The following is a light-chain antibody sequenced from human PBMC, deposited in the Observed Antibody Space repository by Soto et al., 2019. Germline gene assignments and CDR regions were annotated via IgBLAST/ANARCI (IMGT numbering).Light chain of an antibody. V-gene: IGKV1-39*01. J-gene: IGKJ4*01. CDR2: ATS. CDR1: QSISSY. Sequence: DIQMTQSPSFLSASVGDSVTLTCRASQSISSYVNWYQQKPGRAPKILIYATSVLQGGVPSRFSGSQSGTELTLTISSLQPEDFATYYCQQSYSFPRTFGGGTKVEFK. CDR3: QQSYSFPRT.